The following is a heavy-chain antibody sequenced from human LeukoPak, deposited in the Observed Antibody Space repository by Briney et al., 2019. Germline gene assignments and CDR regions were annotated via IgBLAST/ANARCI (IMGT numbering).Heavy chain of an antibody. CDR1: GFRFNTYW. V-gene: IGHV3-7*01. CDR3: AKDYYDSSGYYDY. CDR2: IKQDGNEK. Sequence: GGSLRLSCAASGFRFNTYWMSWVRQAPGKGLEWVANIKQDGNEKYYADSVKGRFTISRDNSKNTLYLQMNSLRAEDTAVYYCAKDYYDSSGYYDYWGQGTLVTVSS. D-gene: IGHD3-22*01. J-gene: IGHJ4*02.